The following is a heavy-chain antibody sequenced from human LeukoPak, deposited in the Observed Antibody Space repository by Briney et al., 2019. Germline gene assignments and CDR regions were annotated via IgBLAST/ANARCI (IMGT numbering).Heavy chain of an antibody. Sequence: SGGSLRLSCAASGFTFSSYAMSWVRQAPGKGLEWVSAISGGGGGTYYADSVKGRFTISRDNSKNTLYLQMNSLRAEDTAVYYCAKDPLVRGVTYDYWGQGTLVTVSS. CDR2: ISGGGGGT. CDR1: GFTFSSYA. D-gene: IGHD3-10*01. J-gene: IGHJ4*02. V-gene: IGHV3-23*01. CDR3: AKDPLVRGVTYDY.